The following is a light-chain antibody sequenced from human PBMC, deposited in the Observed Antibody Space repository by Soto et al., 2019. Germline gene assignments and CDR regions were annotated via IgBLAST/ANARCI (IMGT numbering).Light chain of an antibody. CDR2: GAS. V-gene: IGKV3-15*01. J-gene: IGKJ1*01. Sequence: PGETATLSCRASQSVSSNLAWYQQKPGQAPRLLIYGASTRATDIPARFSGIVSGTEFTLTISSLQSEDFAVYYCQQYNNFWTFGQGTKVEIK. CDR1: QSVSSN. CDR3: QQYNNFWT.